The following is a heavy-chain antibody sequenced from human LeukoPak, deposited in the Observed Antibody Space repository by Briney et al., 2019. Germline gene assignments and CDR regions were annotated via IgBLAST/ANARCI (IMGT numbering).Heavy chain of an antibody. J-gene: IGHJ4*02. CDR2: IYYSGST. D-gene: IGHD6-19*01. CDR3: GRDQGQWLGASFDY. Sequence: SETLSLTCTVSGGSISSSSYYWGWIRQPPGKGLEWIGSIYYSGSTYYNPSLKSRVTISVDTSKNQFSLKLSSVTAADTAIYYCGRDQGQWLGASFDYWGQGTLVTVSS. CDR1: GGSISSSSYY. V-gene: IGHV4-39*07.